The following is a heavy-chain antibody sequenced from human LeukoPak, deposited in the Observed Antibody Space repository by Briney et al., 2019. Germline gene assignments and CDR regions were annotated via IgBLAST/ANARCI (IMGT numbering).Heavy chain of an antibody. D-gene: IGHD3-22*01. V-gene: IGHV3-53*01. J-gene: IGHJ4*02. CDR2: IYSGGNT. Sequence: GGSLRLSCAASGFTVSSNYMSWVRQAPGKGLDWVSVIYSGGNTYYADSVKGRFTISRDNSKNTLYLQMNSLRAEDTAVYYCARDSSGYYNDFDHWGQGTLVTVSS. CDR3: ARDSSGYYNDFDH. CDR1: GFTVSSNY.